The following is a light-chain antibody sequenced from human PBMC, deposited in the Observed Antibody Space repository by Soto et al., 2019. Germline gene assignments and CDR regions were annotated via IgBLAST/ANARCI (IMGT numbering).Light chain of an antibody. CDR2: GAS. J-gene: IGKJ2*02. CDR1: QSISSN. V-gene: IGKV3-15*01. CDR3: QQYNNWPPGT. Sequence: EIVMTQSPATLSVSPGERATLSCRASQSISSNLAWYQQKPGQAPSLLLYGASTRATGIPARFSGSGSGTDFTLTISSLQSEDFAVYYCQQYNNWPPGTFGQGTKLEIK.